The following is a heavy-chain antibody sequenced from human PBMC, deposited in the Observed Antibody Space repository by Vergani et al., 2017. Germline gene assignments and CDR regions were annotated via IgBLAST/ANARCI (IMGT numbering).Heavy chain of an antibody. V-gene: IGHV4-34*01. CDR1: GGSFSGYY. Sequence: QVQLQQWGAGLLKPSETLSLTCGVYGGSFSGYYWSWIRQSPGKGLEWIGEINHSGSTNYNPSLKSRLTISVDTSKNQFSLKLSSVTAADTAVYYCARGWGYSYGWGYWGQGTLVTVSS. J-gene: IGHJ4*02. CDR3: ARGWGYSYGWGY. CDR2: INHSGST. D-gene: IGHD5-18*01.